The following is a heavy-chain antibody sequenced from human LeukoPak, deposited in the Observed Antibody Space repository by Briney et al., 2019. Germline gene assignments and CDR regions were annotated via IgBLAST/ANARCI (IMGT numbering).Heavy chain of an antibody. D-gene: IGHD6-13*01. CDR2: INPSGGST. Sequence: ASVKVSCKASGYTFTSYYMHWVRQAPGQGLEWMGIINPSGGSTSYAQKFQGRVTITADESTSTAYMELSSLRSEDTAVYYCARDPYSSSWYGYYYYMDVWGKGTTVTVSS. CDR1: GYTFTSYY. CDR3: ARDPYSSSWYGYYYYMDV. J-gene: IGHJ6*03. V-gene: IGHV1-46*01.